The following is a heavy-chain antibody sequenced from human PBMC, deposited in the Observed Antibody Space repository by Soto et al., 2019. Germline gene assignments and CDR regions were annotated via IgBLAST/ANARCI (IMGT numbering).Heavy chain of an antibody. CDR1: GCTFSTFA. D-gene: IGHD3-10*01. CDR3: AKDSNFYGSGSYYVY. V-gene: IGHV3-23*01. Sequence: GGSLRLSCAASGCTFSTFAMSWVRQAPGKGLEWVSSVSGSGETTYYADSVKGRFTISRDNSKNTLWLQMNSLRAEDTAVYYCAKDSNFYGSGSYYVYWGHGTLVTVSX. CDR2: VSGSGETT. J-gene: IGHJ4*01.